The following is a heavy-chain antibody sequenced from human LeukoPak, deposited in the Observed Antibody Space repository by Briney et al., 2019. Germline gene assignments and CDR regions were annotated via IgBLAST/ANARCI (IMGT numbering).Heavy chain of an antibody. CDR1: GGSFSGYY. CDR3: ARTFAAADILYYYYYMDV. V-gene: IGHV4-34*01. D-gene: IGHD2-2*01. J-gene: IGHJ6*03. CDR2: INHSGST. Sequence: PSETLSLTCAVYGGSFSGYYWSWIRQPPGKGLEWIGEINHSGSTNYNPSLKSRVTISVDTSKNQFSLKLSSVTAADTAVYYCARTFAAADILYYYYYMDVWGKGTTVTVSS.